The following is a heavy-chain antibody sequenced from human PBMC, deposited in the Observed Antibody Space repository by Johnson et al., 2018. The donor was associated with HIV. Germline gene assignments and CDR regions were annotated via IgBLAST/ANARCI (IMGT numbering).Heavy chain of an antibody. Sequence: QVQLVESGGGVMQPGKSLRLSCEASGFTFRSYAMHWVRQAPGKGLEWVAVITYDGRNKYYTDSVKGRFLISRDNSKNTLYLQMNSLRPEDTALYYCAKSTQASILRESGPYGAFDIWGRGTMVTVSS. V-gene: IGHV3-30*04. CDR2: ITYDGRNK. CDR3: AKSTQASILRESGPYGAFDI. J-gene: IGHJ3*02. CDR1: GFTFRSYA. D-gene: IGHD3-10*01.